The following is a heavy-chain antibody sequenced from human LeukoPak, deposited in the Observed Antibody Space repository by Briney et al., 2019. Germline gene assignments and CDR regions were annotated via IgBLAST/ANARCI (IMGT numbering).Heavy chain of an antibody. Sequence: SETLSLTCTVSGGSISSYYWSWIRQPPGKGLGWIGYIYYSGSTNYNPSLKSRVTISVDTSKNQFSLKLSSVTAADTAVYYCARQMTYYDSSGYLYYFDYWGQGTLVTVSS. CDR1: GGSISSYY. D-gene: IGHD3-22*01. J-gene: IGHJ4*02. CDR3: ARQMTYYDSSGYLYYFDY. V-gene: IGHV4-59*08. CDR2: IYYSGST.